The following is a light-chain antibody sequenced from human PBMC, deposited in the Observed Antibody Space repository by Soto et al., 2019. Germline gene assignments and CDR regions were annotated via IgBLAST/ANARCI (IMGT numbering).Light chain of an antibody. J-gene: IGLJ3*02. CDR2: GNG. Sequence: QAVLTQPPSVSGAPGQRVTIDCTGTTNNIGAGYDVQWYRQVPGTAPKLLLYGNGNRPSGVPDRFSASKFGTSASLTIAGMQEHDEADYYCQSYDNRLTVPVFGGGTKLTVL. V-gene: IGLV1-40*01. CDR3: QSYDNRLTVPV. CDR1: TNNIGAGYD.